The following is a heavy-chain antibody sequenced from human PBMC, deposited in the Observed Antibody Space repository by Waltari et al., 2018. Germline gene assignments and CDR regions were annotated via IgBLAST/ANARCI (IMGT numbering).Heavy chain of an antibody. Sequence: QVQLQQWGAGLLKPSETLSLTCAVYGGSFSGYYWSWIRQPPGKGLEWIGEINHSGSTNSTPSLKSQVTISVDTSKNQFSLRLSSLTAADTAVYYCARGPRGGDYWGQGTLVTVSS. CDR3: ARGPRGGDY. CDR1: GGSFSGYY. CDR2: INHSGST. D-gene: IGHD3-16*01. J-gene: IGHJ4*02. V-gene: IGHV4-34*01.